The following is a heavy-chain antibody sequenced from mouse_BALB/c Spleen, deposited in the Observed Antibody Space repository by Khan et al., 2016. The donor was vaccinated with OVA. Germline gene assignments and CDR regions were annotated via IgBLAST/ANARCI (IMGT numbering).Heavy chain of an antibody. CDR2: ISYSGRT. Sequence: EVQLQESGPGLVKPSQSLSLTCTVTGYSITSDYAWNWIRQFPGNKLEWMGYISYSGRTSYNPSLKSRISITRDTSKNQFFLQLNSVTTEATATXYCARSETITTVLATCYDYWGQGTTLTVSS. D-gene: IGHD1-1*01. J-gene: IGHJ2*01. CDR1: GYSITSDYA. CDR3: ARSETITTVLATCYDY. V-gene: IGHV3-2*02.